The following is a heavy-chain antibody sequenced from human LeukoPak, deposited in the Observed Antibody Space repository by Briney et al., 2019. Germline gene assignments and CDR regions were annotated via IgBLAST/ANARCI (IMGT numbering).Heavy chain of an antibody. CDR1: GYTLTSYG. V-gene: IGHV1-18*01. Sequence: ASVKVSCKASGYTLTSYGISWVRQAPGQGLEWMGWISAYNGNTNYAQKLQGRVTMTTDTSTSTAYMELRSLRSEDTAVYYCARGGYCSSTSCYTDYYYYMDVWGKGTTVTVSS. CDR3: ARGGYCSSTSCYTDYYYYMDV. CDR2: ISAYNGNT. D-gene: IGHD2-2*02. J-gene: IGHJ6*03.